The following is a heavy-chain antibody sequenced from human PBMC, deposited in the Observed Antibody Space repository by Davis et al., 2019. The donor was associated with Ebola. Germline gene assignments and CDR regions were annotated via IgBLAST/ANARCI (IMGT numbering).Heavy chain of an antibody. CDR2: ISPTSAHI. CDR1: GFAFNSYT. J-gene: IGHJ5*02. V-gene: IGHV3-21*01. Sequence: GGSLRLSCAASGFAFNSYTMNWVRQAPGKGLEWVSSISPTSAHIYSAVSLKGRFTISRDNSKNTLYLQMNSLRAEDTAMYYCARDGGVSSRWGWFDPWGQGTLVTVSS. CDR3: ARDGGVSSRWGWFDP. D-gene: IGHD3-16*01.